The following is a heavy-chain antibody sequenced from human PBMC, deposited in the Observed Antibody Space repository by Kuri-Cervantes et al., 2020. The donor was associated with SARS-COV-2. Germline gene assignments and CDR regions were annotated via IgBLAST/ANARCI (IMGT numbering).Heavy chain of an antibody. Sequence: ESLKISCTVSGGSISSYYWSWIRQPPGKGLEWIGYIYYSGSTNYNPSLKSRVTMSVDTSKNQFSLKLSSVTAADTAVYYCARDYGDYEPLTSGVVDWGQGTLVTVSS. V-gene: IGHV4-59*12. CDR3: ARDYGDYEPLTSGVVD. CDR1: GGSISSYY. D-gene: IGHD4-17*01. J-gene: IGHJ4*02. CDR2: IYYSGST.